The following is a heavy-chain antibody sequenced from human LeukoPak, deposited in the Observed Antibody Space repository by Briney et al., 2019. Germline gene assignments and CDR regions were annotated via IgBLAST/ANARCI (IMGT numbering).Heavy chain of an antibody. J-gene: IGHJ4*02. D-gene: IGHD1-26*01. CDR3: ARGGGSRRVDY. CDR2: IYYSGST. CDR1: GGSISSSSYY. V-gene: IGHV4-39*07. Sequence: PSETLSLTCTVSGGSISSSSYYWGWIRQPPGKGLEWIGSIYYSGSTYYNPSLKSRVTISVDTSKNQFSLKLSSVTAADTAVYYCARGGGSRRVDYWGQGTLVTVSS.